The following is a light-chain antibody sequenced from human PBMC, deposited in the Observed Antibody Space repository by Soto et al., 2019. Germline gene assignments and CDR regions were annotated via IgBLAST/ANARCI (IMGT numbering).Light chain of an antibody. V-gene: IGLV1-44*01. Sequence: QSVLTQPPSASGTPGQRVTISCSGSSSNIGSNTVNWYQQLPVTAPKLLIYSNAQRPSGVPDRFSGSKSGTSASLAISGLQSEDEADYYCAAWDDSLKGPVFGGGTKLTVL. CDR2: SNA. CDR3: AAWDDSLKGPV. J-gene: IGLJ2*01. CDR1: SSNIGSNT.